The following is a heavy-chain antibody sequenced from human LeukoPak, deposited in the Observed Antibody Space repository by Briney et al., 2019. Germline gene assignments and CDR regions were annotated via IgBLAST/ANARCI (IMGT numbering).Heavy chain of an antibody. J-gene: IGHJ6*02. CDR3: ARPLRFYYFYYGMDV. CDR2: ISNDGSNK. CDR1: GFTFSSYA. V-gene: IGHV3-30*04. D-gene: IGHD5/OR15-5a*01. Sequence: GGSLRLSCSGSGFTFSSYAMHWVRQAPGKGLEWVAVISNDGSNKYYADSVKGRFTISRDNSKNTLNLQMNSLRTEDTAVYYCARPLRFYYFYYGMDVWGQGTTVIVSS.